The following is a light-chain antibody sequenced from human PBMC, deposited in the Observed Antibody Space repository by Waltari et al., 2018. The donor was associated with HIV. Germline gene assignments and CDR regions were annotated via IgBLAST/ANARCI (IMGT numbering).Light chain of an antibody. V-gene: IGLV1-47*01. J-gene: IGLJ3*02. Sequence: QSVLTQPPSASGTPGQRVTISCSGSSSNIGSNYVYWYQQLPGTAPKLLIYRNNQRPPGGTNRSAGSKLGTSASLAICGFRAEDEADYYCAVWDDMLSGGVFGGGTKLTV. CDR1: SSNIGSNY. CDR2: RNN. CDR3: AVWDDMLSGGV.